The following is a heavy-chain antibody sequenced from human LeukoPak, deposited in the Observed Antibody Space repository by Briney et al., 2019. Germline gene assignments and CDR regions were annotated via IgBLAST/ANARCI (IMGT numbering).Heavy chain of an antibody. CDR1: GFTFSSYE. CDR3: AREKTACGGDCYDS. Sequence: PGGSLRLSCAASGFTFSSYEMNWVRQAPGKGLEWVSYISSSGTPIPYADSVKGRFTISRDNAKNSLFLQMNSLRAEDTAVYYCAREKTACGGDCYDSWGQGTLVTVSS. V-gene: IGHV3-48*03. J-gene: IGHJ4*02. D-gene: IGHD2-21*01. CDR2: ISSSGTPI.